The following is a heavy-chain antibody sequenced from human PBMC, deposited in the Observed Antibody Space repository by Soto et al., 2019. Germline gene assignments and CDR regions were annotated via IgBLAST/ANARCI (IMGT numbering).Heavy chain of an antibody. J-gene: IGHJ3*02. Sequence: QVQLVQSGAEVKKPGSSVKVSCKASGGTFSSYTISWVRQAPGQGLEWMGRIIPILGIANYAQKFQGRVTINADKSTSTAYMELSSLRSEDTAVYYCARAGLVVRGADDAFDIWGQGTMVTVSS. V-gene: IGHV1-69*02. CDR3: ARAGLVVRGADDAFDI. CDR2: IIPILGIA. CDR1: GGTFSSYT. D-gene: IGHD3-10*01.